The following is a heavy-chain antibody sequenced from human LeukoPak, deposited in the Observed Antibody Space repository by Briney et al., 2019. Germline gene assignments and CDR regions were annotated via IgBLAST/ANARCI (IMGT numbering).Heavy chain of an antibody. Sequence: GGSLRLSCAASGFTFSSYDMHWVRHAPGKGLEWVAYIRFDGSNRYFADSVKGRFTISRDNSKNTLYLQMNSLRAEDTAVYYCAKDFTSRYYYMDVWGKGTTVTASS. V-gene: IGHV3-30*02. D-gene: IGHD2-2*01. CDR3: AKDFTSRYYYMDV. CDR2: IRFDGSNR. CDR1: GFTFSSYD. J-gene: IGHJ6*03.